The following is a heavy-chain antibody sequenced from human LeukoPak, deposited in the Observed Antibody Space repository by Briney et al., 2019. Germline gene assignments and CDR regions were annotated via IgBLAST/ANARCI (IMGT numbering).Heavy chain of an antibody. CDR2: ISSSSIYI. Sequence: GGSLRLSCAASGLTFSSYSMNWVRQAPGKGREWVSSISSSSIYIYYADPVKGPFTISRDNAKNSLYLQMNSLSAEDTAVYYCARGRYNYGYIFDYWGQGTLVTVSS. V-gene: IGHV3-21*01. CDR3: ARGRYNYGYIFDY. D-gene: IGHD5-18*01. CDR1: GLTFSSYS. J-gene: IGHJ4*02.